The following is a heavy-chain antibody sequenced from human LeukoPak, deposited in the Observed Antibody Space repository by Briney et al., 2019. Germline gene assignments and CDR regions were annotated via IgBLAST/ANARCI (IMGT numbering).Heavy chain of an antibody. CDR2: INSDGSST. J-gene: IGHJ4*02. Sequence: PGGSLRLSCAASGFTFSSYWMHWVRQAPGKGLVWVSRINSDGSSTSYADSVKGRFTISRDNAKNTLYLQMNSLRAEDAAVYYCARDYRYGEIDYWGQGTLVTVSS. CDR1: GFTFSSYW. CDR3: ARDYRYGEIDY. V-gene: IGHV3-74*01. D-gene: IGHD3-16*02.